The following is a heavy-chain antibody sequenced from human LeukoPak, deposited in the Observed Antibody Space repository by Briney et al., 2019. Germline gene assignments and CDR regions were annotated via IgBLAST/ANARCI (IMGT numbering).Heavy chain of an antibody. V-gene: IGHV3-23*01. Sequence: GGSLRLSCAASGLSFSFYAMSWVRQAPGKGLEWVSGISGSGGNTYYGDSVKGRFTISRDNSKNTLYLQMNSLRAEDTAVYYCARDRTTHSGIHYFDYWGQGALVTVSS. J-gene: IGHJ4*02. D-gene: IGHD5-12*01. CDR2: ISGSGGNT. CDR1: GLSFSFYA. CDR3: ARDRTTHSGIHYFDY.